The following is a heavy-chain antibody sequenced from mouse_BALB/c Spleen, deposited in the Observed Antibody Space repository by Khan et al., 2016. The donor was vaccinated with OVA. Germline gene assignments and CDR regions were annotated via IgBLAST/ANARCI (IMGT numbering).Heavy chain of an antibody. J-gene: IGHJ1*01. CDR2: IYPGSGNS. CDR3: ARARYFGG. CDR1: GYTFTDYV. V-gene: IGHV1-81*01. Sequence: QVQLQQPGPELVKPGASVKMSCKASGYTFTDYVITWVRQRTGQGLEWIGEIYPGSGNSYYNEKFKDKATLTADKSSNTAYMQLSSLTSEDSAVYFCARARYFGGWGAGATVTVSS.